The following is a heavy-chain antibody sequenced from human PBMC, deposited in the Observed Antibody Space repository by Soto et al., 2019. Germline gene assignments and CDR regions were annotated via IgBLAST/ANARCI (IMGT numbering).Heavy chain of an antibody. Sequence: GGSLRLSCAASGFTFSSYGMHWVRQAPGKGLEWVAVIWYDGSNKYYADSVKGRFTISRDNSKNTLYLQMNSLRAEDTAVYYCARDPKGVPRNYMDVWGKGTTVTVSS. CDR3: ARDPKGVPRNYMDV. V-gene: IGHV3-33*01. CDR1: GFTFSSYG. J-gene: IGHJ6*03. CDR2: IWYDGSNK. D-gene: IGHD2-8*01.